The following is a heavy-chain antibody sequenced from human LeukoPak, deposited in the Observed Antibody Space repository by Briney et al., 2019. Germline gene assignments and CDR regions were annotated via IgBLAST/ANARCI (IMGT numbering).Heavy chain of an antibody. CDR3: ATPAQWELLRGPFDY. Sequence: GASVKVSCKVSGYTLTELSMHWVRQAPGKGLEWMGGFDPEDGETIYAQKFQGRVTMTEDTSTDTAYMELSSRRSEDTAVYYCATPAQWELLRGPFDYWGQGTLVTVSS. V-gene: IGHV1-24*01. D-gene: IGHD1-26*01. CDR1: GYTLTELS. CDR2: FDPEDGET. J-gene: IGHJ4*02.